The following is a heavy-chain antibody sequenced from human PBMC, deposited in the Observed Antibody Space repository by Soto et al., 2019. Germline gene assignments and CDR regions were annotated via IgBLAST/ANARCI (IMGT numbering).Heavy chain of an antibody. J-gene: IGHJ4*02. D-gene: IGHD5-18*01. CDR2: IIPILGIA. V-gene: IGHV1-69*02. Sequence: QVQLVQSGAEVKKPGSSVKVSCKASGGTFSSYTISWVRQAPGQGLEWMGRIIPILGIANYAQKFQGRVTITADKSTSTAYMELSSLRAEDTAVYYCARGSYGYYFDYWGQGTLVTVSS. CDR1: GGTFSSYT. CDR3: ARGSYGYYFDY.